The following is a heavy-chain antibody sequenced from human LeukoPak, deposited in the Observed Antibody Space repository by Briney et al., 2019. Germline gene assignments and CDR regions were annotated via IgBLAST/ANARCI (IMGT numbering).Heavy chain of an antibody. D-gene: IGHD6-13*01. CDR3: ASLYSSSWRFEY. CDR2: IYSSGST. Sequence: ASETLSLTCTVSGGSISSYYWSWIRQPPGKTLEWIGYIYSSGSTNYSPSLKSQVTISLDTSKKQVSLKVNSVTAADTAVYYCASLYSSSWRFEYWGQGTLVTVSS. J-gene: IGHJ4*02. CDR1: GGSISSYY. V-gene: IGHV4-59*01.